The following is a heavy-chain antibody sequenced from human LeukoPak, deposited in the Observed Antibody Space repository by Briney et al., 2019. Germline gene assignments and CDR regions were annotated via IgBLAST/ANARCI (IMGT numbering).Heavy chain of an antibody. J-gene: IGHJ4*02. D-gene: IGHD7-27*01. CDR2: ISGSGATT. CDR3: ARDYTGGWNDY. CDR1: GFTFSSYG. Sequence: GGTLRLSCAASGFTFSSYGMSWVRQAPGKGLEWISLISGSGATTYYADSVKGRFTISRDNSKNTLYLQMNSLRAEDTAVYYCARDYTGGWNDYWGQGTLVTVSS. V-gene: IGHV3-23*01.